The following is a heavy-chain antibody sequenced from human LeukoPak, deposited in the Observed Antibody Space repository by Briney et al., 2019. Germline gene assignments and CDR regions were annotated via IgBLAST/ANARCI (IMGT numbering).Heavy chain of an antibody. Sequence: ASVKVSCKASGYTFISYGISWVRQAPGQGLEWMGWISGYNGNTNYAQNLQGRVTMTTDTSTSTAYMDLRGLRSDDTAVYYCARGYDYGDYVGDFDYWGQGTLVTVSS. D-gene: IGHD4-17*01. CDR1: GYTFISYG. V-gene: IGHV1-18*01. CDR2: ISGYNGNT. CDR3: ARGYDYGDYVGDFDY. J-gene: IGHJ4*02.